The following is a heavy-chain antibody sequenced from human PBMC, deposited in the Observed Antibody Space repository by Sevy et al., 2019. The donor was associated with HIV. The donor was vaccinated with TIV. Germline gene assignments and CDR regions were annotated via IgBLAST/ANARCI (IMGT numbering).Heavy chain of an antibody. D-gene: IGHD3-10*01. CDR2: IWFDESKI. CDR1: GFPVSSFT. J-gene: IGHJ4*02. CDR3: AKDRGGNYYPDH. V-gene: IGHV3-33*06. Sequence: GGCLRLSCAASGFPVSSFTMHWVRQAPGKGLEWVAAIWFDESKIYSVDSVKGRFTISKDNSKNTVYLQLDSLRVEDTAIYYCAKDRGGNYYPDHWGQGTLVTVSS.